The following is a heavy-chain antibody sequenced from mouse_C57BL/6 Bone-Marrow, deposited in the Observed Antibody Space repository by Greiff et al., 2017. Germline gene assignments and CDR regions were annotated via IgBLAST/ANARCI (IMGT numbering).Heavy chain of an antibody. V-gene: IGHV1-72*01. CDR1: GYTFTSYW. CDR3: ALGYGYPYYYAMDY. Sequence: QVQLQQPGAELVKPGASVKLSCKASGYTFTSYWMHWVKQRPGRGLEWIGRIDPNSGGTKYNEKFKSTATLTVDKPSSTAYMQLSSLTSEDSAVYYCALGYGYPYYYAMDYWGQGTSVTVAS. CDR2: IDPNSGGT. D-gene: IGHD2-2*01. J-gene: IGHJ4*01.